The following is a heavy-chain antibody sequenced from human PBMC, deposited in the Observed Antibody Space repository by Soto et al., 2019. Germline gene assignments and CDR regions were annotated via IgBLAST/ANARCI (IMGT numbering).Heavy chain of an antibody. CDR1: GGSISSGAYS. CDR3: ARGDFGEGYFDL. CDR2: IYDSGST. Sequence: QLQLQESGSGLVKPSQTLSLTCAVSGGSISSGAYSWSWIRQPPGKGLEWIGYIYDSGSTYYNPSLKSRATISVDRSKNQFSLKLSSVTAADTAVYYCARGDFGEGYFDLWGRGTLVTVSS. V-gene: IGHV4-30-2*01. D-gene: IGHD4-17*01. J-gene: IGHJ2*01.